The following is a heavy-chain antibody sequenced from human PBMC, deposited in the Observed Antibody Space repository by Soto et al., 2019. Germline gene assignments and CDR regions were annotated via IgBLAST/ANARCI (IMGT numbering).Heavy chain of an antibody. D-gene: IGHD2-15*01. CDR1: GFTFSNYA. CDR3: ATVCRFCSGSNSLY. V-gene: IGHV3-48*01. Sequence: EVQLVESGGALVQPGGSLRLSCAASGFTFSNYAMNWVRQAPGKGLEWVSYISTGDSPIYYADSVKGRFTISRDNAKKSLYRQMISLRAEDTAVYYCATVCRFCSGSNSLYWGRGTLVTVSS. CDR2: ISTGDSPI. J-gene: IGHJ4*02.